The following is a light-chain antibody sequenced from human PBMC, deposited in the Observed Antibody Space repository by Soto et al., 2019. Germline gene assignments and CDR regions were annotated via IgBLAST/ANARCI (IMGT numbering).Light chain of an antibody. CDR3: ASYTSSTTLVV. J-gene: IGLJ2*01. CDR1: SSDVGNYNY. CDR2: EVN. Sequence: QSALTQPASVSRSPGQSLTISCTGTSSDVGNYNYVSWYQHHPGKAPNLMIYEVNNRPSGVSNRFSGSKSGNTASLTISGLQPEDEADYYCASYTSSTTLVVFGGGTKLTVL. V-gene: IGLV2-14*01.